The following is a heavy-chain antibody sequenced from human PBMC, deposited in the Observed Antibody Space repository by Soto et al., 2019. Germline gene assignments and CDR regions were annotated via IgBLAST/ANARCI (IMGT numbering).Heavy chain of an antibody. D-gene: IGHD3-22*01. V-gene: IGHV3-7*04. J-gene: IGHJ6*02. CDR1: GFTFSSYW. CDR3: ARFYYDSSGYLPSPYYYYYGMDV. CDR2: IMQDGSEK. Sequence: PGGSLRLSCAASGFTFSSYWMSWVRQAPGKGLEWVANIMQDGSEKYYVDSVKGRFTISRDNAKNSLYLQMNSLRAEDTAVYYCARFYYDSSGYLPSPYYYYYGMDVWGQGTTVTVSS.